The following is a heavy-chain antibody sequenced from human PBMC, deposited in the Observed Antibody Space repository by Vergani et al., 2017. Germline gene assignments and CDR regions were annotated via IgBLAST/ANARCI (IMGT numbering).Heavy chain of an antibody. Sequence: QVQLQESGPGLVKPSETLSLTCTVSGGSISSYYWSWIRQPPGKGLEWIGYIYYSGSTYYNPSLKSRVTISVDTSKNQFSLKLSSVTAADTAVYYCARGGIYGSGSWGQGTLVTVSS. V-gene: IGHV4-59*12. CDR2: IYYSGST. CDR3: ARGGIYGSGS. CDR1: GGSISSYY. J-gene: IGHJ5*02. D-gene: IGHD3-10*01.